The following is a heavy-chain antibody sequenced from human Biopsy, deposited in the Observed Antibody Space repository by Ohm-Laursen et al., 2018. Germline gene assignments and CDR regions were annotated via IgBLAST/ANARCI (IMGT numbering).Heavy chain of an antibody. CDR3: AKAGQTSGEYVVPRHFDS. J-gene: IGHJ4*02. CDR2: IVPLFETT. Sequence: SSVKVYCKASGYNFDIYPLFWVRQAPGQGFEWMGGIVPLFETTDSAQKFQGRVTITADRSTTTAYIELSGLTSEDTAIYYCAKAGQTSGEYVVPRHFDSWGQGTRVTVSS. D-gene: IGHD2-15*01. CDR1: GYNFDIYP. V-gene: IGHV1-69*06.